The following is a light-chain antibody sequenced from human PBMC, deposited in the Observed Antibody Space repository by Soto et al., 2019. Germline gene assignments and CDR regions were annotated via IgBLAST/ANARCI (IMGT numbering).Light chain of an antibody. CDR2: EVI. Sequence: QSVLTQPPSASGSPGQSVTISCTGTSSDVGGYNYVSWYQQYPGKAPKLLIYEVIKRPSGVPDRFSGSKSGNTASLTVSGLQAEDEADYYCSSYGGSNNLVFGGGTKLTVL. J-gene: IGLJ2*01. CDR3: SSYGGSNNLV. CDR1: SSDVGGYNY. V-gene: IGLV2-8*01.